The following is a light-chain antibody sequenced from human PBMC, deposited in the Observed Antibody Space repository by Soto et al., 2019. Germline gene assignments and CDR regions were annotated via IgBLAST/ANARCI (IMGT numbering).Light chain of an antibody. CDR3: SSYTRSSPLV. Sequence: QSALTQPASVSGSPGQSITISCTGTSSDVGGYNYVSWYQQHPGKAAKLIIYEVSTRPSGVSNRFSGSKSGNMASLTISGLQAEDEADYYCSSYTRSSPLVFGTGTKV. CDR2: EVS. J-gene: IGLJ1*01. CDR1: SSDVGGYNY. V-gene: IGLV2-14*01.